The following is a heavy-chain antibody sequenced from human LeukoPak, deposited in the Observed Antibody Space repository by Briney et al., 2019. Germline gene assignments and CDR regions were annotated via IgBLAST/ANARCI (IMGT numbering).Heavy chain of an antibody. Sequence: GGSLRLSCAASGFTFSNAWMSWVRQAPGKGLEWVGRIKSKTDGGTTDYAAPVKGRFTISRDDSKNTLYLQMNSLKTEDTAVYYCTTDLYYYDPYAFDIWGQGTMVTVSS. J-gene: IGHJ3*02. V-gene: IGHV3-15*01. CDR3: TTDLYYYDPYAFDI. CDR1: GFTFSNAW. CDR2: IKSKTDGGTT. D-gene: IGHD3-22*01.